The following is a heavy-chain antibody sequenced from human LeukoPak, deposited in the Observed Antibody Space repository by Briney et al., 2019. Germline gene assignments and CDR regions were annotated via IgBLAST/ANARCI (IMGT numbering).Heavy chain of an antibody. V-gene: IGHV3-21*01. D-gene: IGHD2/OR15-2a*01. CDR2: ISSSSSYI. Sequence: GGSLRLSCAASGFTFSSYSMNWVRQAPGKGLEWVSSISSSSSYIYYADSVKGRFTISRDDDRNSLSLEMSGLRVEDSAVYFCARGMLNIFWGQGTRVAVSS. CDR3: ARGMLNIF. CDR1: GFTFSSYS. J-gene: IGHJ4*02.